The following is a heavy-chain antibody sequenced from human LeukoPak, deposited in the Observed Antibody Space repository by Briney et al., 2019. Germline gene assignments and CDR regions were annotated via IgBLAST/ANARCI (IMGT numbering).Heavy chain of an antibody. CDR3: ARVKSWSHRYGDYGEGYFDY. CDR2: IIPSLGIA. D-gene: IGHD4-17*01. V-gene: IGHV1-69*04. CDR1: GGTFSSYA. Sequence: SVKVSCKASGGTFSSYAISWVRQAPGQGLEWMGRIIPSLGIANYAQKFQGRVTITADKSTSTAYMELSSLRSEDTAVYYCARVKSWSHRYGDYGEGYFDYWGQGTLVTVSS. J-gene: IGHJ4*02.